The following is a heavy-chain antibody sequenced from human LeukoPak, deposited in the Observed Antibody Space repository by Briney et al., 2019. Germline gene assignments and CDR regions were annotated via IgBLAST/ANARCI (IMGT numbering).Heavy chain of an antibody. CDR1: GFTFSRYG. CDR3: ARLSGESTIYDC. CDR2: ISGSGGST. V-gene: IGHV3-23*01. J-gene: IGHJ4*02. Sequence: AGGSLRLSCAASGFTFSRYGMSWVRQAPGKGLEWVSAISGSGGSTFYADSVKGRFTISRDNAKNSLSLQMSSLRAEDTAVYYCARLSGESTIYDCWGQGTLVTVSS. D-gene: IGHD3-16*01.